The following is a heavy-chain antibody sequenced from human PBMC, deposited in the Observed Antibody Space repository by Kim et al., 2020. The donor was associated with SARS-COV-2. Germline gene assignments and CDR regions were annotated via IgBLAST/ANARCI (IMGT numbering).Heavy chain of an antibody. V-gene: IGHV3-15*01. CDR3: GTGSLGDV. CDR1: GFTFSQAH. Sequence: GGSLRLSCEASGFTFSQAHMSWFRQAPGKGLEWVGRILLETDGGTTDYAAPVKGRFTISRDDSKNTMYLQMNSLNTEDTALYHCGTGSLGDVWGQGTVVTVSS. D-gene: IGHD3-16*01. CDR2: ILLETDGGTT. J-gene: IGHJ4*02.